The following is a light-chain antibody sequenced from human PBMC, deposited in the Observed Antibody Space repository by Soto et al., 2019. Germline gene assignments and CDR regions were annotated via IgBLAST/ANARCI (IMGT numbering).Light chain of an antibody. CDR1: QNIGTY. CDR2: TAS. CDR3: QQSYSSLVYN. J-gene: IGKJ2*01. Sequence: DIQMTQSPSSLSASVGGRVTITCRASQNIGTYLNWYQQKPGKAPTVLIYTASTLQSGVPSRFSGSGSGTDFTLTISSLQPEDSATYYCQQSYSSLVYNFGPGTKVDIK. V-gene: IGKV1-39*01.